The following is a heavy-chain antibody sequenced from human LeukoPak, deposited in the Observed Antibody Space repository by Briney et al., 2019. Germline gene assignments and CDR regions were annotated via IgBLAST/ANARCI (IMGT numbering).Heavy chain of an antibody. CDR2: ISWNSGSI. V-gene: IGHV3-9*01. D-gene: IGHD3-16*01. J-gene: IGHJ6*02. Sequence: GGSLRLSCAASGFTFDDYAMHWVRQAPGKGLEWVSDISWNSGSIGYADSVKGRFTISRDNSKNTLYLQMNSLRAEDTAVYYCAKDIRLGLRFLLHGGGMDVWGQGTTVTVSS. CDR1: GFTFDDYA. CDR3: AKDIRLGLRFLLHGGGMDV.